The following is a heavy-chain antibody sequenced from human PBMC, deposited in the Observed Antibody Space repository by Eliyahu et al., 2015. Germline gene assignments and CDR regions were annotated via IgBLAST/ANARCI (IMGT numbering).Heavy chain of an antibody. CDR2: ISSSGSTI. D-gene: IGHD6-19*01. V-gene: IGHV3-11*01. Sequence: QVQLVESGGGLXKPGXSLRLSCAXSGFPXXDYXMGWIRQAPGKGLEWVSYISSSGSTIYYADSVKGRFTISRDNAKNSLYLQMNSLRAEDTAVYYCARGGQWLAVGFFDYWGQGTLVTVSS. CDR3: ARGGQWLAVGFFDY. CDR1: GFPXXDYX. J-gene: IGHJ4*02.